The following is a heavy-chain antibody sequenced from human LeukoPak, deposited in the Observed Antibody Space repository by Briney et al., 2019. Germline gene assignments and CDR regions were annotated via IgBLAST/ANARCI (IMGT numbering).Heavy chain of an antibody. CDR2: AYYTGNT. CDR1: GGSISGRPYY. J-gene: IGHJ4*02. V-gene: IGHV4-39*07. D-gene: IGHD3-16*01. Sequence: SETLSLTCIVSGGSISGRPYYWAWIRQPPEKGLEWIGSAYYTGNTYYNSSLKSRVTISLDTSKNQFSLKLNSVTAADTAVYYCARGAYFDSWGRGTLFTVSS. CDR3: ARGAYFDS.